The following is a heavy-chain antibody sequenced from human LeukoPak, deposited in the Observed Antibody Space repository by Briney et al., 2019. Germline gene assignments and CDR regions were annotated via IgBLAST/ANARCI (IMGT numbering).Heavy chain of an antibody. J-gene: IGHJ4*02. CDR1: GGSISSSSYY. CDR3: ARDVVRLRGAPSPFDY. D-gene: IGHD2-21*01. CDR2: IYYSGST. V-gene: IGHV4-39*07. Sequence: SETLSLTCTVSGGSISSSSYYWGWIRQPPGKGLEWIGSIYYSGSTYYNPSLKSRVTISIDTSKNQFSLKLSSVTAADPAVYYCARDVVRLRGAPSPFDYWGQGTLVTVSS.